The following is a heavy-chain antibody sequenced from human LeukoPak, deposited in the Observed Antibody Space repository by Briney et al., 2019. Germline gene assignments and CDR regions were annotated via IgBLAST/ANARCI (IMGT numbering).Heavy chain of an antibody. CDR3: ARDPQGKDSSSWYEGWFDP. D-gene: IGHD6-13*01. CDR1: GGSFSGYY. J-gene: IGHJ5*02. Sequence: SETLSLTCAVYGGSFSGYYWSWIRQPPGKGLEWIGEINHSGSTNYNPSLKSRVTISVDTSKNQFSLKLSSVTAADTAVYYCARDPQGKDSSSWYEGWFDPWGQGTLVTVSS. V-gene: IGHV4-34*01. CDR2: INHSGST.